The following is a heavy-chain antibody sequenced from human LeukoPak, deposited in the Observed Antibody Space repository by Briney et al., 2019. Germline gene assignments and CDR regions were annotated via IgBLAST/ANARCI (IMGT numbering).Heavy chain of an antibody. CDR3: AKGGSYRSQPYFDY. V-gene: IGHV3-23*01. D-gene: IGHD3-16*02. Sequence: PGGTLRLSCAASGFTFSSYGMSWVRQAPGKGLEWVSAISSGGSTYYADSVKGRFTISRDNSKNTVYLQMNSLRAEDTAVYYCAKGGSYRSQPYFDYWGQGTPVTVSS. CDR1: GFTFSSYG. J-gene: IGHJ4*02. CDR2: ISSGGST.